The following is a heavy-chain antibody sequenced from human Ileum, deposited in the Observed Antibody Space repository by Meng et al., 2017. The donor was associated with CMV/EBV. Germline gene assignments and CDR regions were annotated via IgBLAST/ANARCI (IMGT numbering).Heavy chain of an antibody. Sequence: SCKASGYKFTSYGISWVRQASGQGLEWMGWISGDTGKTRFAQKVQGRVTMTTDTSTTTAYMELRSLRCDDTAVYFCARDADEYNFDYWGQGTLVTVSS. CDR1: GYKFTSYG. CDR3: ARDADEYNFDY. J-gene: IGHJ4*02. V-gene: IGHV1-18*01. CDR2: ISGDTGKT. D-gene: IGHD5-24*01.